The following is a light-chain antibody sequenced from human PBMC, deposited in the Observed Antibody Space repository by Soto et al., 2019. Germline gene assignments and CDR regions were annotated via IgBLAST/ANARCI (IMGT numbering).Light chain of an antibody. J-gene: IGKJ4*02. CDR3: QQYNEWTRT. V-gene: IGKV3-15*01. Sequence: ETVMTQSPATLSVSPGERATLSCGASQSVSTNLAWYQQKPGQVHRLLIYGASTRASDIPARFSGSGSGTEFTRTIRSLQSEDFAVYYCQQYNEWTRTFGGGTKVEIE. CDR1: QSVSTN. CDR2: GAS.